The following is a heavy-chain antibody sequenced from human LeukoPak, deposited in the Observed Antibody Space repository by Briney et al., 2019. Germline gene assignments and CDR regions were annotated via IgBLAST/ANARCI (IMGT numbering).Heavy chain of an antibody. CDR2: ISSSSSYI. CDR3: ASPRSSSGWELEY. D-gene: IGHD6-19*01. Sequence: PGGSLRLSCAASGFTFSSYSMNWVRQAPGKALEWVSSISSSSSYIYYADSVKGRFTISRDNAKNSLYLQMNSLRAEDTAVYYCASPRSSSGWELEYWGQGTLVTVSS. CDR1: GFTFSSYS. V-gene: IGHV3-21*01. J-gene: IGHJ4*02.